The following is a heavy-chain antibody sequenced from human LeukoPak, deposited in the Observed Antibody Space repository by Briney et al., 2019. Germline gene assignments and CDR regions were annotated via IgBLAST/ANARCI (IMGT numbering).Heavy chain of an antibody. Sequence: GESLKISCKGSGYTFTRFWIGWVRQMPGKGLEWMGIIYPGDSDTRYSPSFQGQVTISADKSISTAYLQWSSLKASDTAMYYCASNSGSYWTTGIGYYYYGMDVWGQGTTVTVSS. V-gene: IGHV5-51*01. J-gene: IGHJ6*02. CDR3: ASNSGSYWTTGIGYYYYGMDV. D-gene: IGHD3-10*01. CDR2: IYPGDSDT. CDR1: GYTFTRFW.